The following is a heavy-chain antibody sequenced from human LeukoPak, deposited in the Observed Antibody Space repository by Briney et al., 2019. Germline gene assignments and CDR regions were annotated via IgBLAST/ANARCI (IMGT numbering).Heavy chain of an antibody. CDR1: GFTFSSYS. J-gene: IGHJ3*02. CDR3: ARAPTGASIYVDAFDI. Sequence: PGGSLRLSCAASGFTFSSYSMNWVRQAPGKGLEWVSSISSSSSYIYYADSVKGRFTISRDNSKNTLYLQMNSLRAEDTAVYNCARAPTGASIYVDAFDIWGQGTMVTVSS. CDR2: ISSSSSYI. D-gene: IGHD4-17*01. V-gene: IGHV3-21*01.